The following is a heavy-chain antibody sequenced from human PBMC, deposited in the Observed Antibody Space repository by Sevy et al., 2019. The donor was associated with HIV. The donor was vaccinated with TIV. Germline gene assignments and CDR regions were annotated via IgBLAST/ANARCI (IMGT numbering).Heavy chain of an antibody. CDR1: GGSVSSGSYY. Sequence: SETLSLTCTVSGGSVSSGSYYWSWIRQPPGKGLEWIGYIYYSGSTNYNPSLKSRVTISVDTSKNQFSLKRGSVTAADTAVYYCARVVVAGYCSSTSCDNWFDPWGQGTLVTVSS. D-gene: IGHD2-2*01. CDR3: ARVVVAGYCSSTSCDNWFDP. V-gene: IGHV4-61*01. J-gene: IGHJ5*02. CDR2: IYYSGST.